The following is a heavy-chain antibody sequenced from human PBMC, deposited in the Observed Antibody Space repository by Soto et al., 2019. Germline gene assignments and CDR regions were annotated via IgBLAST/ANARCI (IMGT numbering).Heavy chain of an antibody. Sequence: SETLSLTCAVYGGSFSGYYWSWIRQPPGKGLEWIGEINHSGSTNYNPSLKSRVTISVDTSKNQFSLKLSSVTAADTAVYYCARPAGLWGSYRRIGNWFDPWGQGTLVTVSS. D-gene: IGHD3-16*02. V-gene: IGHV4-34*01. CDR3: ARPAGLWGSYRRIGNWFDP. CDR1: GGSFSGYY. CDR2: INHSGST. J-gene: IGHJ5*02.